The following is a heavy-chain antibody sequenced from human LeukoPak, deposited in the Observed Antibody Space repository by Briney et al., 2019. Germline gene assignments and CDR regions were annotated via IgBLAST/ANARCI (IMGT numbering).Heavy chain of an antibody. CDR3: ASYSSSWYYFDY. V-gene: IGHV4-59*01. Sequence: SETLSLTCTVSGGSITSYCWSWIRQPPGKGLEWIGYMYYSGNSYYNPSLKSRVTISVDTSKNQFSLKLSSMTAADPAVYYCASYSSSWYYFDYWGQETLVTVSS. CDR2: MYYSGNS. CDR1: GGSITSYC. D-gene: IGHD6-13*01. J-gene: IGHJ4*02.